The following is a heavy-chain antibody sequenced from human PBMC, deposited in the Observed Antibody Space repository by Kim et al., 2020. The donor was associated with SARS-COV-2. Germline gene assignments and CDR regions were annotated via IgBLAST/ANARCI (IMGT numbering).Heavy chain of an antibody. D-gene: IGHD2-21*01. J-gene: IGHJ4*02. V-gene: IGHV3-33*06. CDR3: AKEGGGDPVLDY. CDR1: GFTFSSYG. CDR2: IWYDGSNK. Sequence: GGSLRLSCAASGFTFSSYGMHWVRQAPGKGLEWVAVIWYDGSNKYYADSVKGRFTISRDNSKNTLYLQMNSLRAEDTAVYYCAKEGGGDPVLDYWGQGTLVTVSS.